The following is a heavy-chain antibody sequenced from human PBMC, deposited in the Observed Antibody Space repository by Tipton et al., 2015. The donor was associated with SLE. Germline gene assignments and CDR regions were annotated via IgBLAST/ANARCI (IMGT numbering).Heavy chain of an antibody. Sequence: SLRLSCAASGFPFNTYWMSWVRQAPGKGLEWVANIKQDGGEKYHVASVRGRFTISRDNAKNSLYLEMNSLRVEDTAVYFCARVSHYDFWRGYDGACDVWGQGTMVSVSS. V-gene: IGHV3-7*01. J-gene: IGHJ3*01. D-gene: IGHD3-3*01. CDR1: GFPFNTYW. CDR3: ARVSHYDFWRGYDGACDV. CDR2: IKQDGGEK.